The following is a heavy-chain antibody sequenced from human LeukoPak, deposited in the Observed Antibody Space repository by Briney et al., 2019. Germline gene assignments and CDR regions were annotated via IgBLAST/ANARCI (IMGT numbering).Heavy chain of an antibody. J-gene: IGHJ3*02. CDR3: ARVEYCSSTSCYTAFDI. D-gene: IGHD2-2*02. Sequence: PGGSLRLSCAASGFTFSSYNMNWVRQAPGKGLEWVSYISSSSSTIYYADSVKGRFTISRDNAKNSLYLQMNSLRAEDTAVYYCARVEYCSSTSCYTAFDIWGQGTMVTVSS. CDR1: GFTFSSYN. CDR2: ISSSSSTI. V-gene: IGHV3-48*01.